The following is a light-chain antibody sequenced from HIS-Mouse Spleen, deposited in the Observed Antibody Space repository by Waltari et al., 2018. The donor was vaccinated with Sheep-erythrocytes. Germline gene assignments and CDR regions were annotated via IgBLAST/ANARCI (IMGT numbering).Light chain of an antibody. Sequence: ELVLTQSPGTLSLSPGERATLSCRASQSVSSRDLAWYQQKPGQAPRLLIYGASSRATGIPDRFSGSGSGTDFTLTISRLEPEDFAVYYCQQYGSSPFTFGPGTKVDIK. V-gene: IGKV3-20*01. CDR2: GAS. CDR3: QQYGSSPFT. J-gene: IGKJ3*01. CDR1: QSVSSRD.